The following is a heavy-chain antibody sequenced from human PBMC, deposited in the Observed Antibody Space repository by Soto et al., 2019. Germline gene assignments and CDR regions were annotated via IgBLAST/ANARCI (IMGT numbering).Heavy chain of an antibody. V-gene: IGHV1-18*04. CDR1: GYTFNMYG. Sequence: QVQLVQSGAEVKKPGASVKVSCKASGYTFNMYGITWVRQAPGQGLEWMGWISAYNGNTNYAQKFQGRVTMTTDTSTSTAYMELRSLRSDDTAVYSCARQDVVVPRAIPEFDPWGQGTLVTVSS. CDR2: ISAYNGNT. D-gene: IGHD2-2*02. CDR3: ARQDVVVPRAIPEFDP. J-gene: IGHJ5*02.